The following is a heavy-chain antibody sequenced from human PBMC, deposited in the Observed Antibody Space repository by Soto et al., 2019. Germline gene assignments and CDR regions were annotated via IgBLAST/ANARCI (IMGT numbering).Heavy chain of an antibody. CDR1: GYTFTSYG. J-gene: IGHJ4*02. D-gene: IGHD3-10*01. CDR3: ARVEAGEWFGELTPPDFDY. CDR2: ISAYNGNT. V-gene: IGHV1-18*01. Sequence: QVQLVQSGAEVKKPGASVKVACKASGYTFTSYGISWVRQAPGQGLEWMGWISAYNGNTNYAQKLQGRVTMTTDTPTSTAYMALRSLRSDDTAVYYCARVEAGEWFGELTPPDFDYWGQGTLVTVSS.